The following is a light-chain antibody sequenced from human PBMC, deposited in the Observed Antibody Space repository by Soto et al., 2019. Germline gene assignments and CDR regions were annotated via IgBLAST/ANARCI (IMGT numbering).Light chain of an antibody. CDR1: SSYIGPYDH. J-gene: IGLJ1*01. CDR3: SSYTGSHNYV. Sequence: QSVLTQPRSVSGSPGQSVTISCTRNSSYIGPYDHVAWYQQHSGKAPKLIVFAVSKRPSGVPDRLSGSKSANTASLTISGLQGEDEADYYYSSYTGSHNYVFSTGTKLTFL. V-gene: IGLV2-11*01. CDR2: AVS.